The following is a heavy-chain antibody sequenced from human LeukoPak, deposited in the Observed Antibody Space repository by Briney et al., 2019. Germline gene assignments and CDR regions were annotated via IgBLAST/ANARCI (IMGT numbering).Heavy chain of an antibody. D-gene: IGHD4-17*01. CDR3: TTADYGDLQFDC. J-gene: IGHJ4*02. CDR1: GFTFSNAW. V-gene: IGHV3-15*01. Sequence: GGSLRLSCAASGFTFSNAWMNWVRQAPGKGLEWVGRIKSKTDGGTTDYAAPVKGRFTISRYDSKNILYLQLNSLKTDDTAVYYCTTADYGDLQFDCWGQGTLVTVAS. CDR2: IKSKTDGGTT.